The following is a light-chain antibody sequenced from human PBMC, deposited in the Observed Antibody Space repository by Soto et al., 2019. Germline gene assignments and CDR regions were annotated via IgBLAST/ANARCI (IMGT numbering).Light chain of an antibody. Sequence: EIVLTQSPATLSLSPGERATLSCRASQSVSSYFAWYQQKPGQAPRLLIYDASNRATGIPARFSGSGSGTDFTLTISSLEPEDFAVYYCQQRSNWPSWTGGQGTKVEIK. V-gene: IGKV3-11*01. J-gene: IGKJ1*01. CDR1: QSVSSY. CDR3: QQRSNWPSWT. CDR2: DAS.